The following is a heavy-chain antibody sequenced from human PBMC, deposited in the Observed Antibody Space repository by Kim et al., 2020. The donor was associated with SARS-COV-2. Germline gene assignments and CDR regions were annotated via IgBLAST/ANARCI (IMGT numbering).Heavy chain of an antibody. CDR2: IERDGSEK. CDR3: ARDRGYPDF. CDR1: GFTFSNYW. Sequence: GGSLRLSCAASGFTFSNYWMNWVRQAPGKRLEWVANIERDGSEKYFVDSVKGRFTISRDNAKNSLYLQMNSLRTEDTAVYYRARDRGYPDFWGQGTLVTVSS. J-gene: IGHJ4*02. V-gene: IGHV3-7*01. D-gene: IGHD3-16*02.